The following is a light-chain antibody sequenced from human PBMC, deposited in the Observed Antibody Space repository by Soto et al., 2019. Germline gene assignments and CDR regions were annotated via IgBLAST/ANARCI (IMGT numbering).Light chain of an antibody. V-gene: IGKV2-28*01. CDR3: MQSLQIPQT. J-gene: IGKJ1*01. CDR2: LGS. CDR1: QSLLHSNGYTY. Sequence: DMVMTQSPLSLPVTPGEPASISCRSSQSLLHSNGYTYLDWYLQKPGQSPQLLIYLGSNRASGVPDRFSGSRSGTDFTLKISRVEAEDVGIYYCMQSLQIPQTSGQGTKVEIK.